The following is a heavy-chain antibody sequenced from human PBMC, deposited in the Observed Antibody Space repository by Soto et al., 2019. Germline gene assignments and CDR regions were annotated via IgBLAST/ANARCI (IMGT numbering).Heavy chain of an antibody. V-gene: IGHV4-39*07. J-gene: IGHJ6*02. Sequence: SETLSLTCTVSGDSISSSTYYWGWIRQPQGKGLEWIGSKYYNGRTFYNPSLKSRVTISVDTTKNEVSLKLRSVTAGDTAEYNCARADGNEYYYGMDVWGQGTTVTVSS. CDR3: ARADGNEYYYGMDV. D-gene: IGHD1-1*01. CDR1: GDSISSSTYY. CDR2: KYYNGRT.